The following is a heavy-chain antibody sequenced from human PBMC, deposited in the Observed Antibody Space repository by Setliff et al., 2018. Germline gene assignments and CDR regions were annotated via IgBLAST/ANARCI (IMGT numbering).Heavy chain of an antibody. CDR2: IYTSGST. D-gene: IGHD3-22*01. J-gene: IGHJ4*02. Sequence: SETLSLTCTVSGGSISSDRYYWSWIRQPAGKALEWIGRIYTSGSTKYNPSLKSRVTMSVDTSKNQISLKLSSVTAADTAVYYCARGHPPSDSSGYYYAYWGQGTLVTVSS. V-gene: IGHV4-61*02. CDR3: ARGHPPSDSSGYYYAY. CDR1: GGSISSDRYY.